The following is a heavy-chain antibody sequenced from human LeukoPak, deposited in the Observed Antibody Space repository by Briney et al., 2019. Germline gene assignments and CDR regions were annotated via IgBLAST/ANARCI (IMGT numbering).Heavy chain of an antibody. CDR2: ISGSGGST. CDR1: GFSFSSYA. D-gene: IGHD1-26*01. J-gene: IGHJ4*02. CDR3: AKDVARVGRYPDY. V-gene: IGHV3-23*01. Sequence: GGSLRLSCAASGFSFSSYAMGWVRQAPGKGLEWVSGISGSGGSTYYADSVKGRFIISRDNSKNTMFVQMKSLRAEDTAVYYCAKDVARVGRYPDYWGQGTLVTVSS.